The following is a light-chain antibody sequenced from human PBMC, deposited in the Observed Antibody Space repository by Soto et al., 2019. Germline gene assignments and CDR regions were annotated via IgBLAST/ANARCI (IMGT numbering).Light chain of an antibody. CDR2: GAS. CDR3: QQYLTSPKT. Sequence: PGERGTPSGCASQSVSSSNFAWYQQKPAQAPRLLIYGASRRAPGIPERFSGSGSGTDFTLTISRLEPEDFAVYYCQQYLTSPKTFGQGTRLEI. CDR1: QSVSSSN. V-gene: IGKV3-20*01. J-gene: IGKJ5*01.